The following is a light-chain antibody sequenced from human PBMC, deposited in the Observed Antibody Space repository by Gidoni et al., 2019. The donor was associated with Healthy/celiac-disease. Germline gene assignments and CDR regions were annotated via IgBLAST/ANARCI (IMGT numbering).Light chain of an antibody. CDR2: WAS. J-gene: IGKJ2*01. Sequence: DIVMTQSPDSLAVSLGEGATINCQSSQSVLYSSNNKNYIAWYQQKPGQPPKLLIYWASTRESGVPDRFSGSGSGTDFTLNISSLQAEDVAVYYCQQYYSTPYTFGQGTKLEIK. CDR3: QQYYSTPYT. V-gene: IGKV4-1*01. CDR1: QSVLYSSNNKNY.